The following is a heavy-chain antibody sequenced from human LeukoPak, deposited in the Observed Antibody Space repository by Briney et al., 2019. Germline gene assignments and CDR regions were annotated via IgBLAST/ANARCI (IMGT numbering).Heavy chain of an antibody. Sequence: GASVKVSCMAYGGTFSSYAISWVRQAPGQGLEWMGGILPIFGTVNYAQKFQGRVTITADESTSTAYMELSSLRSEDTAVYYCARDAGVTSVRYSSSGGLFDYWGQGTLVTVSS. D-gene: IGHD6-6*01. CDR2: ILPIFGTV. J-gene: IGHJ4*02. CDR1: GGTFSSYA. V-gene: IGHV1-69*13. CDR3: ARDAGVTSVRYSSSGGLFDY.